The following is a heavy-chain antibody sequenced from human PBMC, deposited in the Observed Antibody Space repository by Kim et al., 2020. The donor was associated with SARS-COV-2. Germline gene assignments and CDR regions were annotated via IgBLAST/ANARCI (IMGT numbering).Heavy chain of an antibody. CDR2: IYTSGST. Sequence: SETLSLTCTVSGGSISRYYWSWIRQPAGKGLEWIGRIYTSGSTNYTPSLKSRVTMSVDTSKNQFSLKLSSVTAADTAVYYCARVYYDFWCGYYYFDYWGQGTLVAVSS. D-gene: IGHD3-3*01. CDR3: ARVYYDFWCGYYYFDY. J-gene: IGHJ4*02. CDR1: GGSISRYY. V-gene: IGHV4-4*07.